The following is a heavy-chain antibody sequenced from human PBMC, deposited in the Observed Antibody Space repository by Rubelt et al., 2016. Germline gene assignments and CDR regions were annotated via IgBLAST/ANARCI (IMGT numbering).Heavy chain of an antibody. V-gene: IGHV4-4*02. J-gene: IGHJ6*02. D-gene: IGHD4-17*01. CDR3: ARDHYGDYYYYGMDV. CDR2: HSGST. Sequence: HSGSTNYNPSLKSRVTISVDKSKNQFSLKLSSVTAADTAVYYCARDHYGDYYYYGMDVWGQGTTVTVSS.